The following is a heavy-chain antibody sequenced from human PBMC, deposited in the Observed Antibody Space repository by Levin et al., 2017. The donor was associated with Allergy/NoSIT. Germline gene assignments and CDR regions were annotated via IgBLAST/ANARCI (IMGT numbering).Heavy chain of an antibody. J-gene: IGHJ6*02. Sequence: MPGGSLRLSCAASGFTFSDYYMSWIRQAPGKGLEWVSYISSSGSTIYYADSVKGRFTISRDNAKNSLYLQMNSLRAEDTAVYYCARDQDSSSSVYGMDVWGQGTTVTVSS. CDR2: ISSSGSTI. CDR3: ARDQDSSSSVYGMDV. CDR1: GFTFSDYY. D-gene: IGHD6-6*01. V-gene: IGHV3-11*01.